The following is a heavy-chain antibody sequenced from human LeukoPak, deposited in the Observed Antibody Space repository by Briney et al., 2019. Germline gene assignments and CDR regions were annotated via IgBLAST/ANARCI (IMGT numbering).Heavy chain of an antibody. Sequence: PSETLSLTCIVSGGSISSSSYYWGWIRQPPGKGLEWIGSIYYSGSTYYNPSLKSRVTISVDTSKNQFSLKLSSVTAADTAVYYCARHSVTPGTEYAFDIWGQGTMVTVSS. D-gene: IGHD6-13*01. J-gene: IGHJ3*02. CDR3: ARHSVTPGTEYAFDI. CDR1: GGSISSSSYY. V-gene: IGHV4-39*01. CDR2: IYYSGST.